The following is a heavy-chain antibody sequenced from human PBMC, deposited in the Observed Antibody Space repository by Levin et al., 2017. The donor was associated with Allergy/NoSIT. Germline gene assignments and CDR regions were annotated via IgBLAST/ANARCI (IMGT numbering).Heavy chain of an antibody. CDR3: ARGVGDAFDI. D-gene: IGHD3-10*01. Sequence: LSLTCAASGFTFSTYAMHWVRQAPGTGLEWVAVISYDATNKHYADSVKGRFTISRDNSKNTLYLQMNSLRAEDAAVYYCARGVGDAFDIWGQGTMVTVSS. V-gene: IGHV3-30-3*01. CDR2: ISYDATNK. CDR1: GFTFSTYA. J-gene: IGHJ3*02.